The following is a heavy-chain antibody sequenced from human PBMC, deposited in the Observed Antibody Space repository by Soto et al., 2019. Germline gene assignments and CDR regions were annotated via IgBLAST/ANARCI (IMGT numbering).Heavy chain of an antibody. D-gene: IGHD2-2*01. CDR3: VRGPQRNDS. Sequence: QVQLVQSGAEAKKPGSSVKVSCKASGYDFSSYGISWVRQAPGQGLEWMGWISASNGNRDYAQQFQGRVTMTSDTSRTTAYMELRSLRSDDTAVYYCVRGPQRNDSWGQGTLVNVSS. J-gene: IGHJ4*02. CDR1: GYDFSSYG. CDR2: ISASNGNR. V-gene: IGHV1-18*04.